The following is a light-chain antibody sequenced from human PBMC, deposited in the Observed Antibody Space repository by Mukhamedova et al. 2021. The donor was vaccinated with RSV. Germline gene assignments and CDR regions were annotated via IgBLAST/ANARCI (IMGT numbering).Light chain of an antibody. V-gene: IGKV1-12*01. CDR3: QQGDSFPRT. J-gene: IGKJ2*01. Sequence: WYQRRVHGQAPQLVIHTASSLQSGVPSRFSGRGSGTDFTLTISSLQPEDFATYYCQQGDSFPRTFGQGTKLEI. CDR2: TAS.